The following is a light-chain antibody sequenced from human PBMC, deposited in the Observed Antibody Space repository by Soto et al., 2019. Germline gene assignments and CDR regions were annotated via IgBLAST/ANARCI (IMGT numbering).Light chain of an antibody. CDR2: GAS. CDR3: HQYDSWT. J-gene: IGKJ1*01. V-gene: IGKV3-20*01. CDR1: QSFNSIY. Sequence: EIVLAQSPVTLSLSPGEIATLSCSASQSFNSIYLAWYQQKPGQAPRLLIYGASGRATGIPDRFSGSGSGTDFTLTISRLEPEDFAVYYRHQYDSWTFGQGTKVDI.